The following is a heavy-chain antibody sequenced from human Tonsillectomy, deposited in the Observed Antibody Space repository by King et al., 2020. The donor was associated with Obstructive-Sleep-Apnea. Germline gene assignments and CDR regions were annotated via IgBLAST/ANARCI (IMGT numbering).Heavy chain of an antibody. D-gene: IGHD2-21*01. CDR2: ISYDGRNK. CDR3: AKDVVIKVYYYGMDV. V-gene: IGHV3-30*18. Sequence: VQLVEPGGGVVQPGRSLRLSCEASGFTFSTYGMHWVRQAPGKGLEWVAVISYDGRNKYYADSVKGRFTISRDNSKNTLYLQMNTLRAEDTAVYYCAKDVVIKVYYYGMDVWGQGTTVTVSS. CDR1: GFTFSTYG. J-gene: IGHJ6*02.